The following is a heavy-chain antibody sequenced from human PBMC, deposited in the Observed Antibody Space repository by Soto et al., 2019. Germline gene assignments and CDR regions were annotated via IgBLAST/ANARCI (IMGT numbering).Heavy chain of an antibody. Sequence: QVQLVQSGAEVKKPGSSMKVSCKTSGGTFSTYAISWVRQAPGQRLEWLGGIIPTFRTTSYAQKFRGRVTISEDESTGTAYMELSSLRSEDTAMYYCAREWARTNGWPRTPNYGMDVWGQGTTVTVSS. CDR2: IIPTFRTT. J-gene: IGHJ6*02. D-gene: IGHD6-19*01. CDR3: AREWARTNGWPRTPNYGMDV. V-gene: IGHV1-69*12. CDR1: GGTFSTYA.